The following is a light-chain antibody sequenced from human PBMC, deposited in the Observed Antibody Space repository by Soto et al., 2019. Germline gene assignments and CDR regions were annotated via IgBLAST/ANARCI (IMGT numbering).Light chain of an antibody. Sequence: QSVLTQPASVSGSPGQSITISCTGSISDVGAYNYVSWYQQHPGKAPKLMIYEISNRPSGVAFRFSGSKSGNTASLTISGLQAEDEGDYFCSSYTRSTPMVFGTGTKGTVL. CDR2: EIS. J-gene: IGLJ1*01. CDR1: ISDVGAYNY. CDR3: SSYTRSTPMV. V-gene: IGLV2-14*01.